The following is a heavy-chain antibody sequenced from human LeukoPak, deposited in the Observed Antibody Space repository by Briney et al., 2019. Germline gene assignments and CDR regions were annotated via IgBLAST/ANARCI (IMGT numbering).Heavy chain of an antibody. D-gene: IGHD1-1*01. Sequence: ASVKVSCKASGYTFTTYDFSWVGQPPGQGLEGMGGISAYNGNTNDSQKFQGRVTMTTDTSTSTAYMELRSLRSEDTAVYYCARVRAYISYYYGMDVWGQGTTVTVSS. CDR3: ARVRAYISYYYGMDV. CDR2: ISAYNGNT. J-gene: IGHJ6*02. CDR1: GYTFTTYD. V-gene: IGHV1-18*04.